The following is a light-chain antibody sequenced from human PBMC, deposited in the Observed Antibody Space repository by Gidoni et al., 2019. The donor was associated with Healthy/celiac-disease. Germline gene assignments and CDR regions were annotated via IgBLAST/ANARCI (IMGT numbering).Light chain of an antibody. J-gene: IGKJ3*01. Sequence: EIVLPQSPGTLSLSPDERATLSCRASQSVSSTYLAWYQQKPGQAPRLLIYGASSRATGIPDRFSGSGSGTDFTLTISRLEPEDFAVYYCQQYGTSFTFGPGTKVDLK. CDR1: QSVSSTY. V-gene: IGKV3-20*01. CDR2: GAS. CDR3: QQYGTSFT.